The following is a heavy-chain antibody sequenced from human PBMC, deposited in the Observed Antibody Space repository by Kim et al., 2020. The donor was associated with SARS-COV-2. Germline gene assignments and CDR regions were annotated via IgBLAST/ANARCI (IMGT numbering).Heavy chain of an antibody. CDR3: ARTYYDFWSGYGAIDY. D-gene: IGHD3-3*01. J-gene: IGHJ4*02. V-gene: IGHV4-39*01. Sequence: LSSRVTISVDTSKDQFSLTLSSVTAADTAVYYCARTYYDFWSGYGAIDYWGQGTLVTVSS.